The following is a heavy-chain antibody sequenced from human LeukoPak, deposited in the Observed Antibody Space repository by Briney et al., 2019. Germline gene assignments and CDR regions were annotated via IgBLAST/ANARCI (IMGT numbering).Heavy chain of an antibody. J-gene: IGHJ3*02. Sequence: GGSLRLSCAASGFTFSSYWVSWVRQAPGKGPEWVANIKQDGSEKYYVDSVKGRFTISRDNAKNSLYLQMNSLRAEDTAVYYCARDDQYSSSWDDAFDIWGQGTMVTVSS. CDR3: ARDDQYSSSWDDAFDI. CDR1: GFTFSSYW. CDR2: IKQDGSEK. V-gene: IGHV3-7*01. D-gene: IGHD6-13*01.